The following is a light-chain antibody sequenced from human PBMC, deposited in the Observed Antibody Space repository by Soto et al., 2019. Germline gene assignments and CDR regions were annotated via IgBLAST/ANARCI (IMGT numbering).Light chain of an antibody. V-gene: IGLV2-14*01. J-gene: IGLJ2*01. CDR1: SSDVGGYNY. CDR2: DLS. CDR3: SSYTSSSTLV. Sequence: QSALTQPASVSGSPGQSITISCTRTSSDVGGYNYVSWYQQHPGKAPKLMIYDLSNRSSGVSNRFSGSKSGNTASLTISGLPAEDEADYYCSSYTSSSTLVFGGGTKLTVL.